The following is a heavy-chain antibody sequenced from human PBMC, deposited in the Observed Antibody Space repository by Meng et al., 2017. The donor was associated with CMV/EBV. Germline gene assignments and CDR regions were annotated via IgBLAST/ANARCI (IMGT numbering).Heavy chain of an antibody. J-gene: IGHJ4*02. CDR2: VNSNNDAT. V-gene: IGHV1-2*02. CDR3: VRSSGWSLFDY. D-gene: IGHD6-19*01. Sequence: GQLVQFGAEMKKPGASVKVSCKTSGFTFSDYYIHWVRQAPGQGLEWMGWVNSNNDATNYARKFQGRVSMTRDTSISTAHMELSRLMSDDTAVYYCVRSSGWSLFDYWGQGTLVTVSS. CDR1: GFTFSDYY.